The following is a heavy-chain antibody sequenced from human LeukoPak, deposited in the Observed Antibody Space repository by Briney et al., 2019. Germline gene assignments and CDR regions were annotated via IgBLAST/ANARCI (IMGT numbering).Heavy chain of an antibody. J-gene: IGHJ6*03. CDR1: GGSISGYY. CDR3: ARAGLPAADRQRYYMDV. V-gene: IGHV4-59*08. D-gene: IGHD2-2*01. Sequence: SETLSLTCTVSGGSISGYYWSWIRQPPGKGLEWIGYICYSGTTKYSPSLTSRVTISVDTSKNQFSLKLNSVTAADTAVYYCARAGLPAADRQRYYMDVWGKGTTVTVSS. CDR2: ICYSGTT.